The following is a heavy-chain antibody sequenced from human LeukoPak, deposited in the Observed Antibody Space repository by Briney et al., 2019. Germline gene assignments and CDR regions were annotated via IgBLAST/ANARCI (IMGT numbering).Heavy chain of an antibody. D-gene: IGHD6-13*01. Sequence: ASVKVSCKASGYTFTIYDINWVRQATGQGLEWMGWMNPNSGNTGYAQKFQGRVTMTRNTFISTPYMELSSLRSEDTAVYYCASPSSSWNYYYGMDVWGKGTTVTVSS. J-gene: IGHJ6*04. CDR1: GYTFTIYD. CDR3: ASPSSSWNYYYGMDV. CDR2: MNPNSGNT. V-gene: IGHV1-8*01.